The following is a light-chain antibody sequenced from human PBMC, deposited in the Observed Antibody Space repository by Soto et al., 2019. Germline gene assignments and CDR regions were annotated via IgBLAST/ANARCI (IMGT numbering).Light chain of an antibody. CDR3: QQYNNWPIT. CDR1: QSVNIN. CDR2: GAS. V-gene: IGKV3-15*01. J-gene: IGKJ5*01. Sequence: EVVLTQSPATLSVSPGEGATLSCRASQSVNINLAWYQQKPGQAPRLLIYGASTRATGVPARFSGSGSGTEFTLTISTLLSEDFAVYYCQQYNNWPITFGQGTRLEIK.